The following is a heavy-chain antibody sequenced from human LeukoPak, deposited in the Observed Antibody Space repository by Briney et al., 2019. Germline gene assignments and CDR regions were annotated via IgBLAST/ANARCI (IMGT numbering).Heavy chain of an antibody. CDR3: EREKQWLDY. CDR1: GGSISSYY. CDR2: IYYSGST. J-gene: IGHJ4*02. Sequence: SETLSLTCTVSGGSISSYYWSWIRQPPGKGLEWIGYIYYSGSTNYNPSLKSRVTISVDTSKNQFSLKLSSVTAADTAVYYCEREKQWLDYWGQGTLVTVSS. V-gene: IGHV4-59*01. D-gene: IGHD6-19*01.